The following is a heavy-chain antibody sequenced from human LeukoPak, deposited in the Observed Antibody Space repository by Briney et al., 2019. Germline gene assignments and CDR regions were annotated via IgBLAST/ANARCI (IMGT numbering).Heavy chain of an antibody. J-gene: IGHJ4*02. Sequence: KVSCKASGYTFTSYWIDWVRQMPGKGLEWMGIIYPGDSDTRYCPSFQGQVTISADKSISTAYLQWSSLKASDTAMYYCARSLGAAAGTSDYWGQGTLVTVSS. D-gene: IGHD6-13*01. V-gene: IGHV5-51*01. CDR3: ARSLGAAAGTSDY. CDR2: IYPGDSDT. CDR1: GYTFTSYW.